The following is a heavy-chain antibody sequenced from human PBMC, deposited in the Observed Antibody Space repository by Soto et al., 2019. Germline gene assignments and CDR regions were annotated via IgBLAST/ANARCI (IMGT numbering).Heavy chain of an antibody. CDR2: ISAYNGNT. J-gene: IGHJ5*02. Sequence: ASVKVSCKASGYTFTSYGISWVRQAPGQGLEWMGWISAYNGNTNYAQKLQGRVTMTTDTSTSTAYMELRSLRSDDTAVYYCARTAKDLLLEFMYNWFDPWGRGTLVTVSS. CDR3: ARTAKDLLLEFMYNWFDP. V-gene: IGHV1-18*01. D-gene: IGHD2-15*01. CDR1: GYTFTSYG.